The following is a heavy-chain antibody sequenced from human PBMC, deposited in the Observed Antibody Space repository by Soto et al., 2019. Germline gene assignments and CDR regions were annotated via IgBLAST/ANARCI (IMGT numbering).Heavy chain of an antibody. CDR3: ARMRSDYDSRGLDY. CDR2: IDWDEDR. Sequence: SGPTLAHPPDTLTLPCTFSVLSLSTSGMRVSWIRQAPGKALEWLARIDWDEDRLYSTSLKTRLTISKDTSKDQVVLTMTKMDPVDTATNYCARMRSDYDSRGLDYWGQGILVTVSS. D-gene: IGHD3-22*01. CDR1: VLSLSTSGMR. J-gene: IGHJ4*02. V-gene: IGHV2-70*04.